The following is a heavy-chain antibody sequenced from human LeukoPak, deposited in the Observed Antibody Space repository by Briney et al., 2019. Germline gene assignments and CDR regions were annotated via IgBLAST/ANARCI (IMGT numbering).Heavy chain of an antibody. J-gene: IGHJ4*02. V-gene: IGHV1-46*01. CDR2: INPSGGSM. CDR3: ARDYLDSTNHLDY. D-gene: IGHD1-14*01. CDR1: GYTFTSYY. Sequence: ASVKVSCKASGYTFTSYYMHWVRQAPGQGLAWMGIINPSGGSMSYAQKFQGRVTMTRDMSTSTVYLERSSQRSEDTAVYYCARDYLDSTNHLDYWGQGTLVTVSS.